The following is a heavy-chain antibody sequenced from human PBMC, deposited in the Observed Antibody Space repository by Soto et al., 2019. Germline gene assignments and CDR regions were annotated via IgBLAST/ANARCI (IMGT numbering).Heavy chain of an antibody. J-gene: IGHJ6*03. V-gene: IGHV1-18*01. CDR1: GYTFNTYG. CDR2: FSGNNGNT. CDR3: ARAYYGSGSPYYSYYYMDV. Sequence: QVRLVQSGAEVKKPGASVKVSCKASGYTFNTYGISWVRQAPGQGLEWMGWFSGNNGNTNYAQNLQGRVSMTTDTSTSTAYMELRSLRSDDTAVYYCARAYYGSGSPYYSYYYMDVWGKGTTVTVSS. D-gene: IGHD3-10*01.